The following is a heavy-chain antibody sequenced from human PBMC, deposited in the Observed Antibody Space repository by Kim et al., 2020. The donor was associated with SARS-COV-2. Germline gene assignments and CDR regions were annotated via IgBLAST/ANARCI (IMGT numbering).Heavy chain of an antibody. Sequence: SETLSLTCTVSGGSISSSSYYWGWIRQPPGKGLEWIGSIYYSGSTYYNPSLKSRVTISVDTSKNQFSLKLSSVTAADTAVYDCARLGGYYYGMDVWGQGTTVTVSS. D-gene: IGHD2-15*01. CDR1: GGSISSSSYY. CDR3: ARLGGYYYGMDV. J-gene: IGHJ6*02. CDR2: IYYSGST. V-gene: IGHV4-39*01.